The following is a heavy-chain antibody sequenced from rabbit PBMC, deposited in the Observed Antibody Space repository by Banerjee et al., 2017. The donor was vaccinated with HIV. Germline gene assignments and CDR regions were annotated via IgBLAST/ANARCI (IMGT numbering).Heavy chain of an antibody. CDR1: GIDFSNYNF. Sequence: QEQLEESGGGLVQPGASLTLTCKASGIDFSNYNFMCWVRQAPGKGLEWIGCIDTGSSGFTYFASWAQGRFTISKTSSTTVTLQMTSLTAADTATYFCARDTSSSFSSYGMDLWGQGTLVTVS. CDR3: ARDTSSSFSSYGMDL. CDR2: IDTGSSGFT. D-gene: IGHD1-1*01. V-gene: IGHV1S45*01. J-gene: IGHJ6*01.